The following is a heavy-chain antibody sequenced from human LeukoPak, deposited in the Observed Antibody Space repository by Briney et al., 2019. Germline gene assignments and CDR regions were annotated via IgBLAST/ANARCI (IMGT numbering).Heavy chain of an antibody. J-gene: IGHJ4*02. D-gene: IGHD2-2*01. CDR2: INHSGST. CDR3: ARGWDIVVVPAFDY. CDR1: GGSFSGYY. Sequence: SETLSLTCAVYGGSFSGYYWSWIRQPPGKGLEWIGEINHSGSTNYNPSLKSRVTISVDTSKNQFSLKLSPVTAADTAVYYCARGWDIVVVPAFDYWGQGTLVTVSS. V-gene: IGHV4-34*01.